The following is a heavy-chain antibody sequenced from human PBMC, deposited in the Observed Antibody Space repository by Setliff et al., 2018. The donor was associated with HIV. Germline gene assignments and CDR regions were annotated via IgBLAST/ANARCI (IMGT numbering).Heavy chain of an antibody. CDR2: INPNSGGT. V-gene: IGHV1-2*02. J-gene: IGHJ5*02. CDR3: ARADIFVVAANYFDP. CDR1: GYTFTGYY. Sequence: ASVKVSCKASGYTFTGYYMHWVRQAPGQGLEWMGWINPNSGGTNYAQKFQGRVTLTRDTSTTTMYLELSSLTSEDTAIYYCARADIFVVAANYFDPWGQGTLVTVSS. D-gene: IGHD2-15*01.